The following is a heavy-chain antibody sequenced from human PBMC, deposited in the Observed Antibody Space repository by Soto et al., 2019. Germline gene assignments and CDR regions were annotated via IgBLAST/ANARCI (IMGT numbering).Heavy chain of an antibody. CDR3: ARLNGERIFDY. Sequence: SETLSLTSTVSGGYISSYYWSWIRQPPGKGLEWIGYIYYSGSTNYNPSLKSRVTISVDTSKNQFSLRLSSVTAADTAVYYCARLNGERIFDYWGQGTLVTVSS. CDR1: GGYISSYY. J-gene: IGHJ4*02. V-gene: IGHV4-59*08. CDR2: IYYSGST. D-gene: IGHD4-17*01.